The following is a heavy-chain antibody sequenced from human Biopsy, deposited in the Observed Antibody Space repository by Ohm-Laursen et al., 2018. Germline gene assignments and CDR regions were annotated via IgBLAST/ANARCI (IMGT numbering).Heavy chain of an antibody. CDR3: ARDYDTSGYYYVS. CDR1: GGSTSNNNYY. V-gene: IGHV4-39*01. J-gene: IGHJ5*02. Sequence: SETLSLTYTVSGGSTSNNNYYWGWIRQPPGKGLEWIGSIFYRGSTHYKPSLKSRVNISVDTSKNQFSLKLNSVTAADTAVYYCARDYDTSGYYYVSWGQGTLVTVSS. D-gene: IGHD3-22*01. CDR2: IFYRGST.